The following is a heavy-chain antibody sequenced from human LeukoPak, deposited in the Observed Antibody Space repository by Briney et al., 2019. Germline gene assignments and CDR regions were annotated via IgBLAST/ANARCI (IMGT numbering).Heavy chain of an antibody. D-gene: IGHD3-10*01. J-gene: IGHJ4*02. CDR3: ARRDFYGSGRSFDS. Sequence: SETLSLTCAVYGGSFSGYYWNWIRQTPGKGLEWIGEVSHSGIINCIPSLMSRVSLSVDTSKNQFSLKLSSVTAADTAVYYCARRDFYGSGRSFDSWGQGTLVTVSS. CDR2: VSHSGII. CDR1: GGSFSGYY. V-gene: IGHV4-34*01.